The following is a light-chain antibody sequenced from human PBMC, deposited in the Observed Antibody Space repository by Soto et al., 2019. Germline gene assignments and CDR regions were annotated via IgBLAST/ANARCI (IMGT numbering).Light chain of an antibody. CDR1: QSVSSY. CDR3: HQRSNWPPIT. V-gene: IGKV3-11*01. Sequence: EIVLTQSPATLWLSPGETATLPCRASQSVSSYLAWYQQKPGQAPRLLIYDASNRATGIPARFSGSGSGTDFTLTISSLEPEDFAVYYCHQRSNWPPITFGQGTRLEIK. CDR2: DAS. J-gene: IGKJ5*01.